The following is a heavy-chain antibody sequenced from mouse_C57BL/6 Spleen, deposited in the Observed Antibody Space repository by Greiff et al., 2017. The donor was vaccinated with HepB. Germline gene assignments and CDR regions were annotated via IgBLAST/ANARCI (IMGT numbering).Heavy chain of an antibody. CDR2: IYPGDGDT. CDR3: ARGLPSWFAY. J-gene: IGHJ3*01. Sequence: VQRVESGPELVKPGASVKISCKASGYAFSSSWMNWVKQRPGKGLEWIGRIYPGDGDTNYNGKFKGKATLTADKSSSTAYMQLSSLTSEDSAVYFCARGLPSWFAYWGQGTLVTVSA. V-gene: IGHV1-82*01. D-gene: IGHD5-5*01. CDR1: GYAFSSSW.